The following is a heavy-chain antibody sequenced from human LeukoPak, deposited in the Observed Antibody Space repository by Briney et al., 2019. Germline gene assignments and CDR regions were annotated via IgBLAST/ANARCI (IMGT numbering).Heavy chain of an antibody. Sequence: GGSLRLSCAASGFTFDDYAMHWVRQAPGKGLEWVSGISWNSGSIGYADSVKGRFTVSRDNAKNSLYLQMNSLRAEDTAVYYCARDTLTGGDYWGQGTLVTVSS. CDR3: ARDTLTGGDY. D-gene: IGHD7-27*01. CDR1: GFTFDDYA. V-gene: IGHV3-9*01. CDR2: ISWNSGSI. J-gene: IGHJ4*02.